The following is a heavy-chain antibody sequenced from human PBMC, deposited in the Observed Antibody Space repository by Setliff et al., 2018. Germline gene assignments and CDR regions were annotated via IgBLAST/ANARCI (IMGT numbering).Heavy chain of an antibody. V-gene: IGHV4-30-4*08. CDR2: IYYSGST. J-gene: IGHJ4*02. CDR1: GGSISSGDYY. Sequence: SSETLSLTCTVSGGSISSGDYYWSWIRQPPGKGLEWIGYIYYSGSTYYNPSLKSRVTISVDTSKNQFSLKLSSVTASDTAVYYCARALGSSSFPFDYWGQGTLVTVSS. CDR3: ARALGSSSFPFDY. D-gene: IGHD6-13*01.